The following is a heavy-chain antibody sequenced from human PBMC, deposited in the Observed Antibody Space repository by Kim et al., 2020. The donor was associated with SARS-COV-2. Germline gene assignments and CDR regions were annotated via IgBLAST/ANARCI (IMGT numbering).Heavy chain of an antibody. Sequence: SETLSLTCTVSGGSISSSGYYWGWIRQPPGKGLEWIGNIYYSGSTYYNPSLESRLTISVDTSKNQFSLKLSSVTAADTAVYYCARADSSGYYFVDYWGQG. CDR2: IYYSGST. V-gene: IGHV4-39*07. J-gene: IGHJ4*02. D-gene: IGHD3-22*01. CDR3: ARADSSGYYFVDY. CDR1: GGSISSSGYY.